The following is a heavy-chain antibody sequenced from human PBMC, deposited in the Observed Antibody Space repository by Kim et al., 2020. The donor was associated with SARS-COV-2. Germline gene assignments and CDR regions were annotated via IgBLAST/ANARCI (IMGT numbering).Heavy chain of an antibody. J-gene: IGHJ4*02. V-gene: IGHV3-23*01. CDR1: GFTFSNYA. CDR3: LLIPFGGVIADS. D-gene: IGHD3-16*02. Sequence: GGSLRLSCAASGFTFSNYAMSWVRQAPGKGLEWVSTISGSGGSTYYADSVKGRFTISRDNSKSTLYLQMNSLRAEDTAVYYCLLIPFGGVIADSWGQGTLVTVSS. CDR2: ISGSGGST.